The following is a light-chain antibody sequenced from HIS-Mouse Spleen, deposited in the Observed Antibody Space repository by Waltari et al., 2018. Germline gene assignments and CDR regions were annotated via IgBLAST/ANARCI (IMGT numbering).Light chain of an antibody. CDR3: SSYTSSSTLWV. V-gene: IGLV2-14*03. J-gene: IGLJ3*02. CDR2: DVS. Sequence: QSALTQPASVSGSPEQSITISCTGTSSDVGRYNYVSWYQQHPGKAPKLMIYDVSNRPSGVSNRFSGSKSGNTASLTISGLQAEDEADYYCSSYTSSSTLWVFGGGTKLTVL. CDR1: SSDVGRYNY.